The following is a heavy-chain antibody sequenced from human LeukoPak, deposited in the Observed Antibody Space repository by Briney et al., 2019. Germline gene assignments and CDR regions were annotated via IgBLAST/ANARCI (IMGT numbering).Heavy chain of an antibody. Sequence: AGGSLRLSCAASGFTVSSNYMSWVRQAAGKGLKWVSVIYSGGSTYYADSVKGRFTISRDNSKNTLYLQMNSLRAEDTAVYYCARRGYHDYSGFDYWGQGTLVTVSS. CDR3: ARRGYHDYSGFDY. D-gene: IGHD3-16*01. CDR1: GFTVSSNY. J-gene: IGHJ4*02. V-gene: IGHV3-66*01. CDR2: IYSGGST.